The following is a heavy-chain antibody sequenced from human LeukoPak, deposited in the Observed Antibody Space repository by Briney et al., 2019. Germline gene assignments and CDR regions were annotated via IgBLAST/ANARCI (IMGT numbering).Heavy chain of an antibody. CDR3: TRRDYYMDV. V-gene: IGHV3-73*01. CDR1: GFTFSGSA. J-gene: IGHJ6*03. CDR2: IRSKANSYAT. Sequence: GGSLRLSCAASGFTFSGSAMHWVRQASGKGLEWVGRIRSKANSYATAYAASVKGRFSISRDDSKNTAYLQMNSLKTEDTAVCYCTRRDYYMDVWGKGTTVTVSS.